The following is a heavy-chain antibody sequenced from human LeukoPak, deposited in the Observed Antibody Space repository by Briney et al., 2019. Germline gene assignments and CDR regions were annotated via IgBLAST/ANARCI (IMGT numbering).Heavy chain of an antibody. V-gene: IGHV5-51*01. CDR1: GYSFTSYW. D-gene: IGHD2-2*01. CDR2: IYPGDSDT. J-gene: IGHJ4*02. Sequence: GESLKISCKGSGYSFTSYWIGWVRQMPGKGLEWMGIIYPGDSDTRYSPSFQGQVTISADKSISTAYLQWSTLKASDTAMYYCARQRCSSTSCPTWLAAAGTSFDYWGQGTLVTVSS. CDR3: ARQRCSSTSCPTWLAAAGTSFDY.